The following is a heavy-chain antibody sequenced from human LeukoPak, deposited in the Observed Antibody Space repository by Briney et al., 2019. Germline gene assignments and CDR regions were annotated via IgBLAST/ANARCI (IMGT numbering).Heavy chain of an antibody. CDR2: ISGSGDYT. Sequence: PGGSLRLSCAASGFTFSSYGMSWVRQAPGKGLEWVSTISGSGDYTYYADSVKGRFTISRDNSKNTLYLQMNSLRAEDTAVYYCAGALSGYSSGWTYYYYYMDVWGKGTTVTISS. CDR1: GFTFSSYG. J-gene: IGHJ6*03. D-gene: IGHD6-19*01. V-gene: IGHV3-23*01. CDR3: AGALSGYSSGWTYYYYYMDV.